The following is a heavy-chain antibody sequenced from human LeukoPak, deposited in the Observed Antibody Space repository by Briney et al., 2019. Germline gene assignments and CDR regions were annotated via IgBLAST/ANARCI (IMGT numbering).Heavy chain of an antibody. CDR1: GYTFTSYG. J-gene: IGHJ4*02. Sequence: ASVKVSCKASGYTFTSYGISWVRQAPGQGLEWMGWISAYNGNTNYAQKLQGRVTMTTDTSTSTAYMELRSLRSDDTAVYYCARDVRVKSLWFGELLYPDYWGQGTLVTVSS. D-gene: IGHD3-10*01. CDR3: ARDVRVKSLWFGELLYPDY. V-gene: IGHV1-18*01. CDR2: ISAYNGNT.